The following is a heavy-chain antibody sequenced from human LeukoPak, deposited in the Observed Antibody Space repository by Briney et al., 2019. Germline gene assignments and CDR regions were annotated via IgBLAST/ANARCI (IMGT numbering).Heavy chain of an antibody. J-gene: IGHJ4*02. Sequence: PGGSLRLSCAASGISFSDYRWSWVRQAPERGLGWVATIDQDGTEKDYVDSVRGRFTISRDNAKNSLYLEMNSLRVEDTAVYYCARGSGSYPDWGQGTLVTVSS. CDR3: ARGSGSYPD. D-gene: IGHD1-26*01. CDR2: IDQDGTEK. V-gene: IGHV3-7*01. CDR1: GISFSDYR.